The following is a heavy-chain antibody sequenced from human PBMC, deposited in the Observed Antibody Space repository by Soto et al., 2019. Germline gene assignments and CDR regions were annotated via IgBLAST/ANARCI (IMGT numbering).Heavy chain of an antibody. CDR2: IYYSGST. Sequence: VQLQESGPGLVKPSETLSLTCTVSGGSISSYYWSWIRQPPGKGLEWIGYIYYSGSTNYNPSLKSRVTISVDTSKNQFSLKLSSVTAADTAVYYCARDRAVAAAGYNWFDPWGQGTLVTVSS. J-gene: IGHJ5*02. V-gene: IGHV4-59*01. CDR3: ARDRAVAAAGYNWFDP. CDR1: GGSISSYY. D-gene: IGHD6-13*01.